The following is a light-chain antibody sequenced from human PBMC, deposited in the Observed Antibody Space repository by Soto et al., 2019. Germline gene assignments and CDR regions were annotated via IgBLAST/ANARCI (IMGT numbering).Light chain of an antibody. V-gene: IGKV1-5*03. CDR1: QTISSW. Sequence: DIQMTQSPSTLSGSVGDRVTITCRASQTISSWLAWYQQKPGKAPKLLIYKASTLKSGVPSRFSGSGSGTEFTLTISCLQPDDFATYYCQHDNSYSGAFGQGTKVELK. CDR3: QHDNSYSGA. J-gene: IGKJ1*01. CDR2: KAS.